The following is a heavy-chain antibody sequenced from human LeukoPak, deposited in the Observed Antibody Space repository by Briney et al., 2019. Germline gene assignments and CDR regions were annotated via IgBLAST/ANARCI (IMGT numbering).Heavy chain of an antibody. V-gene: IGHV4-39*01. CDR2: IFYNGSP. J-gene: IGHJ3*01. CDR3: ARHLNSSRSPRGRTFDV. CDR1: GGSITSGTSY. Sequence: SETLSLTCNVSGGSITSGTSYWGWLRQPPGTGLEWIANIFYNGSPYDNPSLKSRVTISVDTSKNLFSLILRSVTATDTAISYCARHLNSSRSPRGRTFDVWGHGTLVTVSS. D-gene: IGHD4-11*01.